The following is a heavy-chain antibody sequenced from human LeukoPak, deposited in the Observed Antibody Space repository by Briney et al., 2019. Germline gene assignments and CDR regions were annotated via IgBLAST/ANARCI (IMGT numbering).Heavy chain of an antibody. CDR2: IKSDGST. J-gene: IGHJ1*01. D-gene: IGHD3-22*01. V-gene: IGHV3-74*01. CDR3: ARAPSETGGYYPEYFRH. CDR1: GFTFNSYW. Sequence: GGSLRLSCAASGFTFNSYWMHWVRQAPGKELVGVSRIKSDGSTNYADSVKGRFTISRDNAKNTVSLQMNSLRAEDTAVYYCARAPSETGGYYPEYFRHWGQGTLVTVSS.